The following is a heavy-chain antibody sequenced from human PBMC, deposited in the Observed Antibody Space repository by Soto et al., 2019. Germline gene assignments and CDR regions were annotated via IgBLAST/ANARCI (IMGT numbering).Heavy chain of an antibody. J-gene: IGHJ3*02. Sequence: VGSLRLSCAASGFFFSTYAMNWVRQAPGKGLEWVSAISNNGYDTYYAESVRGRFTISRDNSINTLYLQMSRLRTEDTAVYYCAHPRGYGVFDAVDIWGQGTMVTVSS. CDR3: AHPRGYGVFDAVDI. V-gene: IGHV3-23*01. D-gene: IGHD4-17*01. CDR1: GFFFSTYA. CDR2: ISNNGYDT.